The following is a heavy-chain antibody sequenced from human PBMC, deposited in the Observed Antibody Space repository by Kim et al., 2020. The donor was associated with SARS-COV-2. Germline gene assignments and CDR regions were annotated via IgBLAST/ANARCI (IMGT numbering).Heavy chain of an antibody. CDR2: ISSSSDTI. Sequence: GGSLRLSCVASGFTFSSYSINWVRQAPGKGLEWVSYISSSSDTIYYADSVKGRFTISRDNANNSVYLQMNSLGDDDTAVYYCTASPLYYGMDVWGQGTTVTVSS. CDR1: GFTFSSYS. CDR3: TASPLYYGMDV. D-gene: IGHD2-21*02. J-gene: IGHJ6*02. V-gene: IGHV3-48*02.